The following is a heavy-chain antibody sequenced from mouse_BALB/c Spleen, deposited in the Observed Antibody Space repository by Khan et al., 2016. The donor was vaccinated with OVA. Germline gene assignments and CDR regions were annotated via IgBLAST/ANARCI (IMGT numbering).Heavy chain of an antibody. CDR2: INPSNGRT. CDR3: ARLLINVDY. V-gene: IGHV1S81*02. J-gene: IGHJ2*01. CDR1: GYTLTSYW. D-gene: IGHD2-1*01. Sequence: QVQLQQPGAELVNPGASVNLSCKASGYTLTSYWMHWVKQRPGQGLEWIGEINPSNGRTNYNEKFKSKATLTVDKSSSTAYMQLSSPTSEDSAVYYCARLLINVDYWGQGTTLTGSS.